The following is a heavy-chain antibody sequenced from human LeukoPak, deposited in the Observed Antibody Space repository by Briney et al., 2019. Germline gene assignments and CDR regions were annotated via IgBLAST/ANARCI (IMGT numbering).Heavy chain of an antibody. D-gene: IGHD2-21*01. J-gene: IGHJ3*02. CDR1: GFTFSTYF. CDR2: IASDGSHT. Sequence: GGSLRLSCAASGFTFSTYFMHWVRQAPGKGLEWVADIASDGSHTFYVESVKGRFTISRDNSKNTLYLQMNRLRAEDTAVYFWARERQDTILHSGAFDIWGQGTMVTVSS. CDR3: ARERQDTILHSGAFDI. V-gene: IGHV3-30-3*01.